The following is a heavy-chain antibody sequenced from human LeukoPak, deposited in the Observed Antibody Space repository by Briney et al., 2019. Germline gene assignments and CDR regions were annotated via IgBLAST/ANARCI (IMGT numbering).Heavy chain of an antibody. CDR2: ISYDGSNK. D-gene: IGHD2-21*02. V-gene: IGHV3-30*01. CDR3: ARERYCGGDCSVFDY. J-gene: IGHJ4*02. CDR1: GFTFSSHA. Sequence: GGSLRLSCAASGFTFSSHAMHWVRQAPGKGLEWVAVISYDGSNKYYADSVKGRFTISRDDSKNTLYLQMNSLRAEDTAVYYCARERYCGGDCSVFDYWGQGTLVTVSS.